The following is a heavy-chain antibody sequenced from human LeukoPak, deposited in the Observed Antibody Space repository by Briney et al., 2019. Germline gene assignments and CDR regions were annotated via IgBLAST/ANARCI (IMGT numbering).Heavy chain of an antibody. CDR2: ITGAGHT. J-gene: IGHJ4*02. D-gene: IGHD7-27*01. V-gene: IGHV3-23*01. Sequence: GGTLRLSCAASGFTFSFYGMNWVRQAPGKGLEWVSGITGAGHTYYADSVQGRFTIYRDNSKNTLYLQMNRLGAEDTAVYYCVQDWAWGAFGYWGQGTLVTVSS. CDR3: VQDWAWGAFGY. CDR1: GFTFSFYG.